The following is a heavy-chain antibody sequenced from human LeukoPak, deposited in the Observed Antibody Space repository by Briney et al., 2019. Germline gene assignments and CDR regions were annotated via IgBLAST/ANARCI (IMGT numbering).Heavy chain of an antibody. CDR2: ISGSGGST. V-gene: IGHV3-23*01. D-gene: IGHD1-1*01. Sequence: GGSLRLSCAASGFTFSNYAMSWVRQAPGKGLEWVSGISGSGGSTVYINSVKGRFTISRDNSKNTLYLQMNSLGAEDMAVYYCVKRWTGTTIGQQDYWGQGTLVTVSS. CDR1: GFTFSNYA. CDR3: VKRWTGTTIGQQDY. J-gene: IGHJ4*02.